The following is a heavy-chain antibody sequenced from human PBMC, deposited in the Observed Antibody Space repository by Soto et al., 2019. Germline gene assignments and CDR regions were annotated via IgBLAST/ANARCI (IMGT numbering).Heavy chain of an antibody. CDR1: GYSISSGYY. V-gene: IGHV4-38-2*01. CDR3: ARHYCSSTSCYPVYYCYYGMDV. J-gene: IGHJ6*02. CDR2: IYHSGST. D-gene: IGHD2-2*01. Sequence: SETLSLTCAVSGYSISSGYYWGWIRQPPGKGLEWIGSIYHSGSTYYNPSLKSRVTISVDTSKNQFSLKLSSVTAADTAVYYCARHYCSSTSCYPVYYCYYGMDVWGQGTTVTVSS.